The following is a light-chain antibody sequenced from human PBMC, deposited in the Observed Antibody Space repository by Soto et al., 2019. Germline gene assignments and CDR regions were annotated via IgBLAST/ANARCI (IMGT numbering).Light chain of an antibody. J-gene: IGLJ3*02. CDR2: EAY. Sequence: QSALTQPASVSGSPGQSITISCTGTSTDVGSHKLVSWYQQYPGNAPKLIIFEAYKRPSGVPDRFSGSKSGTSASLAISGLQSEDEADYYCAAWDDNLDGVLFGGGTKLTVL. V-gene: IGLV2-14*02. CDR1: STDVGSHKL. CDR3: AAWDDNLDGVL.